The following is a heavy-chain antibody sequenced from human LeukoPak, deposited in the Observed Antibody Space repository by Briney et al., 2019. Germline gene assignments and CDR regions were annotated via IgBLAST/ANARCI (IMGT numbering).Heavy chain of an antibody. CDR2: ISGSGGST. D-gene: IGHD3-9*01. J-gene: IGHJ4*02. Sequence: GGSLRLSCAASGFTFSSYAMSWVRQAPGKGLEWVSAISGSGGSTYYADSVKGRFTISRDNSKNTLYLQMNSLRAEDTAVYYCAKSELRYFDWLRFDYWGQGTLVTVSS. V-gene: IGHV3-23*01. CDR3: AKSELRYFDWLRFDY. CDR1: GFTFSSYA.